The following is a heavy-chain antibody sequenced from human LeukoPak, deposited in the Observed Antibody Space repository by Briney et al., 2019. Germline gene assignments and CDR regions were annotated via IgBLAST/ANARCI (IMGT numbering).Heavy chain of an antibody. J-gene: IGHJ4*02. V-gene: IGHV4-59*01. Sequence: SETLSLTCTVSGGSLSSYYWSWLRQPPGKGLEWIGYIYYSGSTNYNPSLKSRVTISVDTSKNQFSLKLSSVTAADTAVYYCARGYCSGGSCYSYYFDYWGQGTLVTVSS. CDR2: IYYSGST. CDR3: ARGYCSGGSCYSYYFDY. D-gene: IGHD2-15*01. CDR1: GGSLSSYY.